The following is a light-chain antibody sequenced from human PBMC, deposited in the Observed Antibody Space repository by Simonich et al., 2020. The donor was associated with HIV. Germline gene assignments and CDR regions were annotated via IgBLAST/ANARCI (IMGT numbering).Light chain of an antibody. CDR3: AAWDDSLNGHVI. Sequence: QSVLTQPPSASGTPGQRVTISCSGSNSNIGSNTVNWYQQLPGTAPKLLIYRNNRRPSGVPDRFFGSKSGTAASLAISGLQSEDEADYYCAAWDDSLNGHVIFGGWTKLTVV. CDR2: RNN. CDR1: NSNIGSNT. V-gene: IGLV1-44*01. J-gene: IGLJ2*01.